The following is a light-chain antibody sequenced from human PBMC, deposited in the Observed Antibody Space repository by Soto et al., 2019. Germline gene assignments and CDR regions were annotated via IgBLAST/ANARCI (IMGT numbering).Light chain of an antibody. V-gene: IGKV3-20*01. J-gene: IGKJ1*01. CDR1: QTVNNTN. Sequence: EIVLTQSPGTLSVSPGERATLSCRASQTVNNTNLAWYQQRPGQGPRLLIYGTSTRDGGIPARFSGSGSGTEFTLTISSLQSEDFAVYYCQQYDRSPRTFGQGTKVDIK. CDR3: QQYDRSPRT. CDR2: GTS.